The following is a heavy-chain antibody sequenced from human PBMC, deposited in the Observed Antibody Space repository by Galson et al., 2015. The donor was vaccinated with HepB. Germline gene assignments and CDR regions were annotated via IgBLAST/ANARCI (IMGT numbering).Heavy chain of an antibody. CDR1: WYTISSNSAA. V-gene: IGHV6-1*01. J-gene: IGHJ4*01. D-gene: IGHD3-10*02. CDR2: PSMRSNWYY. CDR3: ARDIKRVTALRMFFDY. Sequence: CAIPWYTISSNSAAWNWIRQSPSRGLEWLGRPSMRSNWYYDYEVAVNSRITINADTYKNQFSLQLNSVTPEDKAMHYCARDIKRVTALRMFFDYWGQGTLVTVSS.